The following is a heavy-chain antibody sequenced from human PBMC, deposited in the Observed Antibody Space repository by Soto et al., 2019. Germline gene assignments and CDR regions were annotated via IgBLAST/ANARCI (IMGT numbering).Heavy chain of an antibody. D-gene: IGHD3-22*01. J-gene: IGHJ6*02. CDR2: IIPIFGTA. CDR1: RGTFSSYA. CDR3: ASPSYYYDSSGGPHYYGMDV. V-gene: IGHV1-69*06. Sequence: GASVKVSCKASRGTFSSYAISWVRQAPGQGLELMGGIIPIFGTANYAQKFQGRVTITADKSTSTAYMELSSLRSEDTAVYYCASPSYYYDSSGGPHYYGMDVWGQGTTVTVSS.